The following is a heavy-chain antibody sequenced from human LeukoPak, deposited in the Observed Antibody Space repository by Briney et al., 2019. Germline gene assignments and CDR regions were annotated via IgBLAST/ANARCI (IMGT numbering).Heavy chain of an antibody. CDR2: IYYSGST. D-gene: IGHD1-20*01. CDR1: GGSISSSSYY. V-gene: IGHV4-39*01. J-gene: IGHJ4*02. CDR3: ARQGKSITGID. Sequence: SETLSLTCTVSGGSISSSSYYWGWIRQPPGKGLEWIGSIYYSGSTYYNPSLKSRVTISVDTSKNQFSLKLSSVTAADTAVYYCARQGKSITGIDWGQGTLVTVSS.